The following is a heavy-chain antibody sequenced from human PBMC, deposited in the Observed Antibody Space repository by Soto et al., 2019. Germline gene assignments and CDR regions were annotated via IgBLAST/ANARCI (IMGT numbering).Heavy chain of an antibody. V-gene: IGHV4-34*01. CDR1: GGSFSGYY. CDR2: INHSGST. CDR3: ARGGGDYGGRYFDY. D-gene: IGHD4-17*01. Sequence: QVQLQQWGAGLLKPSETLSLTCAVYGGSFSGYYWSWIRQPPGKGLEWIGEINHSGSTNYNPSLKSRVTISVDTSTNPFSLKLSSVTAADTAVYYCARGGGDYGGRYFDYWGQGTLVTVSS. J-gene: IGHJ4*02.